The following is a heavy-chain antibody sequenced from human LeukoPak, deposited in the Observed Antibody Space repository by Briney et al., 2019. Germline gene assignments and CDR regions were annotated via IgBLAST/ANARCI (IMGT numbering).Heavy chain of an antibody. CDR2: ISSSSSYI. Sequence: GGSLRLSCAASGFTFSSYSMNWVRQAPGKGLEWVSSISSSSSYIYYADSVKGRFTISRDNAKNSLYLQMNSLRAEDTAVYYCARGPRERMRWLQLPDYWGQGTLVTVSS. J-gene: IGHJ4*02. CDR1: GFTFSSYS. V-gene: IGHV3-21*01. CDR3: ARGPRERMRWLQLPDY. D-gene: IGHD5-24*01.